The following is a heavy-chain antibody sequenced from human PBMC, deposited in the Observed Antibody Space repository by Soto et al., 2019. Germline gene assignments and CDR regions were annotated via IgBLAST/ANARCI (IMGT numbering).Heavy chain of an antibody. Sequence: ASVKVSCKASGYTFTSYGISWVRQAPGQGLEWMGWISAYNGNTNYAQKLQGRVTMTTDTSTSTAYMELRSLRSDDTAVCYCARDNAFDWLSHTDHDYWGQGTLVTVSS. CDR2: ISAYNGNT. J-gene: IGHJ4*02. D-gene: IGHD3-9*01. CDR3: ARDNAFDWLSHTDHDY. CDR1: GYTFTSYG. V-gene: IGHV1-18*01.